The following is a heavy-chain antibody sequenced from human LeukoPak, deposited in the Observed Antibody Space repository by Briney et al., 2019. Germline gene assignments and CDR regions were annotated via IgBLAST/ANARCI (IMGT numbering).Heavy chain of an antibody. V-gene: IGHV1-69*13. CDR3: ARDRWQWLARYYFDY. CDR2: IIPIFGTA. D-gene: IGHD6-19*01. J-gene: IGHJ4*02. CDR1: GGTFSSYA. Sequence: SVKVSCKASGGTFSSYAISWVRQAPGQGLEWMGGIIPIFGTANYAQKFQGRVTITADESTSTAYMELSSLRAEDTAVYYCARDRWQWLARYYFDYWGQGTLVTVSS.